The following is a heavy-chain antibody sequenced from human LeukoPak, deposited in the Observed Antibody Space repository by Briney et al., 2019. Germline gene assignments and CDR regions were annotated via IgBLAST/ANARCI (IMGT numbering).Heavy chain of an antibody. V-gene: IGHV4-59*08. Sequence: SETLSLTCTVSGGSISIYYWSWIRQPPGKGLEWIGYIYYSGSTNYNPSLKSRVTISVDTSKNQFSLKLSSVTAADTAVYYCARRGSGWFYFDYWGQGTLVTVSS. J-gene: IGHJ4*02. D-gene: IGHD6-19*01. CDR2: IYYSGST. CDR3: ARRGSGWFYFDY. CDR1: GGSISIYY.